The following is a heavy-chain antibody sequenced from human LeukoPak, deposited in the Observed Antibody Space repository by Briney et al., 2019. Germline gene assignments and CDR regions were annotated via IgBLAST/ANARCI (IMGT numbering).Heavy chain of an antibody. V-gene: IGHV1-69*05. Sequence: ASVKVSCKASGGTFSSYAISWVRQAPGQGLEWMGGIIPIFGTANYAQKFQGRVTITTDESTSTAYMELSSLRSEDTAVYYCARSMVTATYDAFDIWGQGTMVTVSS. CDR3: ARSMVTATYDAFDI. J-gene: IGHJ3*02. CDR1: GGTFSSYA. D-gene: IGHD2-21*02. CDR2: IIPIFGTA.